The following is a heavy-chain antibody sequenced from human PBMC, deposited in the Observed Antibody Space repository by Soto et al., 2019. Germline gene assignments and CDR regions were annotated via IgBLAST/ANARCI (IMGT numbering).Heavy chain of an antibody. V-gene: IGHV4-34*01. D-gene: IGHD6-6*01. CDR3: ARGSARRGVVAARPGNWFDP. CDR1: GGSFSGYY. CDR2: INHSGST. Sequence: SETLSLTCAVYGGSFSGYYWSWIRQPPGKGLEWIGEINHSGSTNYNPSLKSRVTISVDTSKNQFSLRLSSVTAADTAVYYCARGSARRGVVAARPGNWFDPWGQGTLVTVSS. J-gene: IGHJ5*02.